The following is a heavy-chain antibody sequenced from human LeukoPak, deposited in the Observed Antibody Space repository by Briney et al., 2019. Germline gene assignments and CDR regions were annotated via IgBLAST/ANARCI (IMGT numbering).Heavy chain of an antibody. D-gene: IGHD3-22*01. CDR1: GYTFTGYY. J-gene: IGHJ4*02. V-gene: IGHV1-2*02. CDR2: INPNSGGT. Sequence: ASVKVSCKASGYTFTGYYIQWLRQAPGQGLEWMGWINPNSGGTNYAQKFQGRVTMTRDTSISTAYMKLTRLRSDDTTVYYCARARYDTSGYYGYWGQGTLVTVSS. CDR3: ARARYDTSGYYGY.